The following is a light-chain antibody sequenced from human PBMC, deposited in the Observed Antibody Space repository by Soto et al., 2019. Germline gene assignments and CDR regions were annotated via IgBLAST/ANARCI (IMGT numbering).Light chain of an antibody. CDR1: QSVRSN. CDR3: QQSNNWPYT. J-gene: IGKJ2*01. CDR2: GAS. V-gene: IGKV3-15*01. Sequence: EIEMTQSPVTLSVSPGEAATLSCRASQSVRSNLAWYQQKPGQAPRLLIYGASIRVPGIPARFSGSGSATVFTLTISSLQSEDSAVYYCQQSNNWPYTFGQGTNLEIK.